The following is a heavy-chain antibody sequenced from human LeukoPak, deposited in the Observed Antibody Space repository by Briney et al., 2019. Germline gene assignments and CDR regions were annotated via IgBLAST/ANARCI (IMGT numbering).Heavy chain of an antibody. CDR2: ISYDGSNE. Sequence: GGSLRLSCAASGFTFSSYVMHWVRQAPGKGLEWVAIISYDGSNEYYADSVKGRFTISRDNSKNTLYLQMNSLRAEDTAVYYCAKDGRYDYVWGSYRYVYYFDYWGQGTLVTVSS. D-gene: IGHD3-16*02. V-gene: IGHV3-30*04. J-gene: IGHJ4*02. CDR1: GFTFSSYV. CDR3: AKDGRYDYVWGSYRYVYYFDY.